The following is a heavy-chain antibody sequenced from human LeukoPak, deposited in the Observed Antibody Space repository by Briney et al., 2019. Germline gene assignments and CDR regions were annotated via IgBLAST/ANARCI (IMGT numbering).Heavy chain of an antibody. D-gene: IGHD2-15*01. CDR2: IYYSGST. Sequence: SETLSLTCDVHGGSFRGYSWNWIRQPPGKGLEWIGSIYYSGSTYYNPSLQSRVTISVDTSKNQFSLKLNSVTAADTAVYYCASFYCSGGSCYQYFSYYYMDVWGKGTTVTISS. CDR1: GGSFRGYS. J-gene: IGHJ6*03. V-gene: IGHV4-34*01. CDR3: ASFYCSGGSCYQYFSYYYMDV.